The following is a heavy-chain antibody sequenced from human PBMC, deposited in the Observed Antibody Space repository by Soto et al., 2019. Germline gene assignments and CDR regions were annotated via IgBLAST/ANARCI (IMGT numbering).Heavy chain of an antibody. V-gene: IGHV3-23*01. CDR3: AKGGHYSVFDS. D-gene: IGHD1-26*01. CDR2: IAGDASSI. J-gene: IGHJ5*01. Sequence: PGGSLRLSCAASGFTFSSYAMTWVRQAPGKGLEWVSTIAGDASSIFYVDSVKGRFTISRDNSNNMVYLQINSLRAEDTAVYYCAKGGHYSVFDSWGQGTLVTVSS. CDR1: GFTFSSYA.